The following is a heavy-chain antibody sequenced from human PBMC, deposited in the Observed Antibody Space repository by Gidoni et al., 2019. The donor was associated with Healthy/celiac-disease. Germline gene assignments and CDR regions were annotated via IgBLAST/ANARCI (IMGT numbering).Heavy chain of an antibody. D-gene: IGHD6-13*01. Sequence: QVQLQQWGAGLLKPAETPSLTCAVDGGSCSGYYWSWIRQPPGKGLEWIGEINHSGSTNYNPSLKSRVTISVDTSKNQFSLKLSSVTAADTAVYYCARGPLSSSWYRKYFQHWGQGTLVTVSS. CDR3: ARGPLSSSWYRKYFQH. CDR1: GGSCSGYY. CDR2: INHSGST. V-gene: IGHV4-34*01. J-gene: IGHJ1*01.